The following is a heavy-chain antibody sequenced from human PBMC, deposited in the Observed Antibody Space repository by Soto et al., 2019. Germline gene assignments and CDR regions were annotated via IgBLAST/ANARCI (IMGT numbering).Heavy chain of an antibody. Sequence: AVKVSCKASGGTFSSYAISWVRQAPGQGLEWMGGIVPIFGSANYAQRFQGRVTITADESTSSAYMELNSLRSEDTAVYYCARGIPVTEALLGYSDYWGQGTLVTVSS. CDR1: GGTFSSYA. CDR3: ARGIPVTEALLGYSDY. J-gene: IGHJ4*02. CDR2: IVPIFGSA. V-gene: IGHV1-69*01. D-gene: IGHD4-4*01.